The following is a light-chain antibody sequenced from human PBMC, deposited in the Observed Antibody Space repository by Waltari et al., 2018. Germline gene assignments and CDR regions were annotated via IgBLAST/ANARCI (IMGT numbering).Light chain of an antibody. V-gene: IGLV2-8*01. J-gene: IGLJ2*01. CDR1: SSDVGGYNF. CDR2: EVS. Sequence: QSALTQPPSASGSPGQSVTISCTGTSSDVGGYNFVSWYQHHPGKAPRLIIYEVSERPSGFPDRFSGSKSGNTASLTVSGLQAEDEADYYCSSYVANNKPVFGGGTKLTVL. CDR3: SSYVANNKPV.